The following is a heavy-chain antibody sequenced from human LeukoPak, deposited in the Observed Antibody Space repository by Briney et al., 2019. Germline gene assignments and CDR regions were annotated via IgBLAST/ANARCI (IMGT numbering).Heavy chain of an antibody. Sequence: GGSLRLSCAASGFTFSSYWMHWVHQVPNQGLMWVSRINSGETISEYVDSVNGRFTISRDNAKNTLYLQMNSLRAEDTAVYFCLYGGYFQHWGQGTLVTVSS. D-gene: IGHD3-16*01. CDR3: LYGGYFQH. CDR1: GFTFSSYW. V-gene: IGHV3-74*01. J-gene: IGHJ1*01. CDR2: INSGETIS.